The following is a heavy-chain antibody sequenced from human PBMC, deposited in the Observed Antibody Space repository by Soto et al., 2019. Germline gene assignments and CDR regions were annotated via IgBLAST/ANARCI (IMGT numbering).Heavy chain of an antibody. J-gene: IGHJ3*02. D-gene: IGHD4-17*01. CDR1: GYTFTSYG. CDR2: ISAYNGNT. CDR3: ARDTAPHGDYAGGAFDI. Sequence: ASVKGSCKASGYTFTSYGISWLRQAPGQGREWMGWISAYNGNTNYAQKLQGRVTMTTDTSTSTAYMELRSLRSDDTAVYYCARDTAPHGDYAGGAFDIWGQGTMVTVSS. V-gene: IGHV1-18*01.